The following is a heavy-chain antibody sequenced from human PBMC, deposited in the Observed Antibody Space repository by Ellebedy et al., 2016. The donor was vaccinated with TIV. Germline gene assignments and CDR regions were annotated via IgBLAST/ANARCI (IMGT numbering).Heavy chain of an antibody. CDR1: DYTLTTHG. D-gene: IGHD1-26*01. CDR2: ISAYNGHT. J-gene: IGHJ6*02. CDR3: ARGGSGSYGLGV. Sequence: AASVKVSCKAYDYTLTTHGLSWVRQAPGQGLEWMGWISAYNGHTKVAQKFQDRVPLTTDTSTNTGHMELRGLRSDDTAMYYCARGGSGSYGLGVWGQGTTVTVSS. V-gene: IGHV1-18*04.